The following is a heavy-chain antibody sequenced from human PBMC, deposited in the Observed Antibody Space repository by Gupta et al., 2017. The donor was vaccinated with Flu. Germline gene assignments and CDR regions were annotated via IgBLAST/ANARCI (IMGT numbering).Heavy chain of an antibody. D-gene: IGHD1-7*01. CDR3: AKTGTTGYFYMDV. V-gene: IGHV3-30*04. J-gene: IGHJ6*03. Sequence: VLQAPGKGLEWVAVISYDASKTYYSDSVNGRFTISRDNSRDTLYLQMNSLRAEDTAVYFCAKTGTTGYFYMDVWGKGTTVIV. CDR2: ISYDASKT.